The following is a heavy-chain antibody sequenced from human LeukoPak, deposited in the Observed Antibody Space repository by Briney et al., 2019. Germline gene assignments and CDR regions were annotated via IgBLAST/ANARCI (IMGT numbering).Heavy chain of an antibody. CDR3: ARGSLGRSWFGQLGG. J-gene: IGHJ4*02. CDR2: IRYDGSYT. Sequence: PGGSLRLSCAASRFTFSSYDMHWVRQAPGKGLEWVAFIRYDGSYTYYADSVKGRFTISRDNSENTLYLQMNSLRAEDTAVYYCARGSLGRSWFGQLGGWGQGTLVTVSS. CDR1: RFTFSSYD. D-gene: IGHD3-10*01. V-gene: IGHV3-30*02.